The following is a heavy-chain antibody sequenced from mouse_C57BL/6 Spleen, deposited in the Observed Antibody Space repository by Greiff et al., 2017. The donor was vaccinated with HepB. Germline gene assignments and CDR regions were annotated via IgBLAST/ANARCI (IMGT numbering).Heavy chain of an antibody. Sequence: QVQLQQPGAELVKPGASVKLSCKASGYTFTSYWMHWVKQRPGQGLEWIGMIHPNSGSTNYNEKFKSKATLTVDKSSSTAYMQLSSLTSEDSAVYHCAPDSSLKAMDYWGQGTSVTVSS. CDR1: GYTFTSYW. J-gene: IGHJ4*01. D-gene: IGHD1-1*01. CDR2: IHPNSGST. V-gene: IGHV1-64*01. CDR3: APDSSLKAMDY.